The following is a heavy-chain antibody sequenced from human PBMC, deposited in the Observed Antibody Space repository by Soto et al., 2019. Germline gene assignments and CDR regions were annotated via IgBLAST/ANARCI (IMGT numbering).Heavy chain of an antibody. Sequence: EVHLVESGGALVKPGESLRLSCAVSGFTFRAYWMHWVRQVPGKGLTWVSRISDDGSTATYADSVKGRFVISRDNAKNSLYLEMNTLRADDSGLYYCARGPRVSSTGTGAHWGRGTLVTVSS. V-gene: IGHV3-74*01. J-gene: IGHJ4*02. CDR3: ARGPRVSSTGTGAH. D-gene: IGHD1-1*01. CDR1: GFTFRAYW. CDR2: ISDDGSTA.